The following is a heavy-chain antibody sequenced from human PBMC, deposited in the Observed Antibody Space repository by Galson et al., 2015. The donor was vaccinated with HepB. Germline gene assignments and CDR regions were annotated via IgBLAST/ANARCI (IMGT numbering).Heavy chain of an antibody. CDR2: IIPIFGTA. CDR3: ARATIFGVVIGGYYYYGMDV. CDR1: GGTFSSYA. J-gene: IGHJ6*02. V-gene: IGHV1-69*13. Sequence: SVKVSCKASGGTFSSYAISWVRQAPGQGLEWMGGIIPIFGTANYAQKFQGRVTITADESTSTAYMELSSLRSEDTAVYYCARATIFGVVIGGYYYYGMDVWGQGTTVTVSS. D-gene: IGHD3-3*01.